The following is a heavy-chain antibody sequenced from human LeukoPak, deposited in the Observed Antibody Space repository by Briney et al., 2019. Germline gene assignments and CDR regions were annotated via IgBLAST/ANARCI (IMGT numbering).Heavy chain of an antibody. D-gene: IGHD4-11*01. J-gene: IGHJ6*03. Sequence: GGSLRLSCAASGFTFSSYGMHWVRQAPGKGLEWVAVISYDGSNKYYADSVKGRFTISRDNSKNTLYLQMNSLRAEDTAVYYCAKESTVTTHYYYYYMDVWGKGTTVTVSS. CDR1: GFTFSSYG. CDR2: ISYDGSNK. CDR3: AKESTVTTHYYYYYMDV. V-gene: IGHV3-30*18.